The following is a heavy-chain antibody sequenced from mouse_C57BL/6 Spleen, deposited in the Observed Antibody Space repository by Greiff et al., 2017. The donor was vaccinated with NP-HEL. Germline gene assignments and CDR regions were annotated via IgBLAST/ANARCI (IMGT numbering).Heavy chain of an antibody. CDR3: ARTGYSFDY. CDR1: GYTFTDYY. CDR2: INPNNGGT. V-gene: IGHV1-26*01. D-gene: IGHD4-1*01. Sequence: EVQLQQSGPELVKPGASVKISCKASGYTFTDYYMNWVKQSHGKSLEWIGDINPNNGGTSYNQKFKGKATLTVDKSSSTAYMELRSLTSEGSAVYYCARTGYSFDYWGQGTTLTVSS. J-gene: IGHJ2*01.